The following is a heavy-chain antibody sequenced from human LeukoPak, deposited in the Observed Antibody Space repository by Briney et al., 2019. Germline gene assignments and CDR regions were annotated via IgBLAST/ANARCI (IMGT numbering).Heavy chain of an antibody. Sequence: GGSLRLSCAASGFTVSANYMSWVRQAPGMGLEWVPVLYSDGSTYYADSVKGRFTVSRDNSKNTLYLQMTSLRAEDSAVYYCARDPSQSRYCSAGSCYYYWGQGTLVTVSS. CDR2: LYSDGST. CDR1: GFTVSANY. D-gene: IGHD2-15*01. CDR3: ARDPSQSRYCSAGSCYYY. V-gene: IGHV3-53*01. J-gene: IGHJ4*02.